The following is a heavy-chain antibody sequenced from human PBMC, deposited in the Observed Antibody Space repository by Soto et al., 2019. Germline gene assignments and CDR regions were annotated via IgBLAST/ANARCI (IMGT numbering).Heavy chain of an antibody. CDR1: GFTFDSYG. D-gene: IGHD4-17*01. V-gene: IGHV3-30*18. CDR2: ISSDGNNK. J-gene: IGHJ5*02. Sequence: TGGSLRLSCAASGFTFDSYGMHWVRQAPGKGLEWVAVISSDGNNKYYADSVKGRFTISRDNFKNTLYLQMSSLRADDTAVYYCAKDLLPNTVTTCGSWGQGTLVTVSS. CDR3: AKDLLPNTVTTCGS.